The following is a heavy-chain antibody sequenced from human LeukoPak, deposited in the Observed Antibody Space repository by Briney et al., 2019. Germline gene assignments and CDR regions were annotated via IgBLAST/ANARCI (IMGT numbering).Heavy chain of an antibody. D-gene: IGHD1-26*01. Sequence: PGGSLRLSCAASGFSISNYWMNWVRQAPGKGLEWVANIKLDGSEKYYVNSVKGRFTISRDNAKNSLNLQMNSLRAEDTAVYYCARETRGSYVPGLDSWGQGTLVTVSS. CDR1: GFSISNYW. V-gene: IGHV3-7*01. CDR2: IKLDGSEK. J-gene: IGHJ4*02. CDR3: ARETRGSYVPGLDS.